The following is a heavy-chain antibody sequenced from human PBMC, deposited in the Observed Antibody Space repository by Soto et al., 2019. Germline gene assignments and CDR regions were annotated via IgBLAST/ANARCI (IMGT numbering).Heavy chain of an antibody. D-gene: IGHD2-15*01. Sequence: PSETLSLTCTVSGGSISSSYWSWIRQPPGKGLEWLAYIYDDGSANYNPSLKSRATISLDMSKNQFSLKVTSVTAADTAVYYCARDKYCSGGSCRKNWFDPWGQGTLVTVSS. J-gene: IGHJ5*02. V-gene: IGHV4-59*01. CDR2: IYDDGSA. CDR3: ARDKYCSGGSCRKNWFDP. CDR1: GGSISSSY.